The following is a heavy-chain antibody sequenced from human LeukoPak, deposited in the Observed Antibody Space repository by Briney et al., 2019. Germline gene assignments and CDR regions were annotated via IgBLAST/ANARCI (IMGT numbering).Heavy chain of an antibody. CDR2: ISYDGSNK. CDR3: AKSRHPYNWNDGAFFDY. Sequence: GGSLRLSCAASKFTFSSYGMHWVRQAPGKGLEWVAVISYDGSNKYYADSVRGRFTISKDNSKNTLYLHMNSLRPEDTAVYYCAKSRHPYNWNDGAFFDYWGQGTLVTVSS. CDR1: KFTFSSYG. J-gene: IGHJ4*02. V-gene: IGHV3-30*18. D-gene: IGHD1-20*01.